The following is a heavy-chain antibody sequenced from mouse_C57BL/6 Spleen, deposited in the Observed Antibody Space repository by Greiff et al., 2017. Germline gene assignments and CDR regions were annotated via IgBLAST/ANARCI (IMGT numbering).Heavy chain of an antibody. CDR1: GYTFTNYW. Sequence: QVQLKQSGAELVRPGTSVKMSCKASGYTFTNYWIGWAKQRPGHGLEWIGDIYPGGGYTNYNEKFKGKATLTADKSSSTAYMQFSSLTSEDSAIYYCARGVYGSSYYAMDYWGQGTSVTVSS. J-gene: IGHJ4*01. CDR2: IYPGGGYT. V-gene: IGHV1-63*01. D-gene: IGHD1-1*01. CDR3: ARGVYGSSYYAMDY.